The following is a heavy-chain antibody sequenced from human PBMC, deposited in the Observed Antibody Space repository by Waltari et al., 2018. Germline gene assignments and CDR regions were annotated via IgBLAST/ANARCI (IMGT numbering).Heavy chain of an antibody. Sequence: QVQLVQSGAEVKKPGASVKVSCKASGSTFNGYYMPWVRQAPGQGLEWMGWINPNSGGTNYEKKFQGRVTMTRDTSISTAYMELSRLRSDDTAVYYCARARSRTGQYFQHWGQGTLVTVSS. D-gene: IGHD3-10*01. J-gene: IGHJ1*01. CDR2: INPNSGGT. V-gene: IGHV1-2*02. CDR1: GSTFNGYY. CDR3: ARARSRTGQYFQH.